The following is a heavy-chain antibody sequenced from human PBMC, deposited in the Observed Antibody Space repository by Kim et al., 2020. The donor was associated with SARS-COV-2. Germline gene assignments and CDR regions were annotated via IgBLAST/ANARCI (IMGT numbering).Heavy chain of an antibody. CDR2: P. J-gene: IGHJ3*02. Sequence: PTYAQGFTGRFVFSLDTSVSTAYLQISSLKAEDTAVYYCAREGSSWYLDIWGQGTMVTVSS. V-gene: IGHV7-4-1*02. CDR3: AREGSSWYLDI. D-gene: IGHD6-13*01.